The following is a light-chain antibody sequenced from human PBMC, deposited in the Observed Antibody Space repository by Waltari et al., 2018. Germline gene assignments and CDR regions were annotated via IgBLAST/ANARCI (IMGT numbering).Light chain of an antibody. V-gene: IGLV2-23*01. CDR2: EGT. J-gene: IGLJ2*01. Sequence: QSALTQPASVSGSPGQSITISCTGTSSDVGNYNLVSWYQQPPGKAPKLVIYEGTKRPSEVSNRFSGSKSGDTASLTISRLQAEDEADYYCCSYTGSRTPRVFGGGTKLTVV. CDR3: CSYTGSRTPRV. CDR1: SSDVGNYNL.